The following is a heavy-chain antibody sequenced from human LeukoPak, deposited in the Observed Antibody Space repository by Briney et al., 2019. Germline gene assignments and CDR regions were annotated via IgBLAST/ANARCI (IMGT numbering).Heavy chain of an antibody. D-gene: IGHD1-26*01. CDR3: ARDTYSIAE. CDR2: IHSDGGTT. CDR1: GFTFSNYW. J-gene: IGHJ4*02. Sequence: GGSLRLSCAASGFTFSNYWMHWVRQAPGKGLVWVSLIHSDGGTTNYADSVKGRFTISRDNAKNTLYLQMNSLRVEDTAVYYCARDTYSIAEWGQGTLVTVST. V-gene: IGHV3-74*01.